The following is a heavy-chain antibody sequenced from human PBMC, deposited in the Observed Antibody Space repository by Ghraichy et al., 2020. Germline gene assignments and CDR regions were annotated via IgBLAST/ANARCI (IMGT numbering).Heavy chain of an antibody. CDR3: ARATHYYYGMDV. CDR1: GYTFTNYN. Sequence: VKVSCKASGYTFTNYNIAWVRQAPGQGLEWMGWINAQNGDTNYAQRVQDRVTMTTDTSTSTAYMDLRSPRPDDTAVYFCARATHYYYGMDVWGQGTTVTVSS. V-gene: IGHV1-18*01. J-gene: IGHJ6*02. CDR2: INAQNGDT.